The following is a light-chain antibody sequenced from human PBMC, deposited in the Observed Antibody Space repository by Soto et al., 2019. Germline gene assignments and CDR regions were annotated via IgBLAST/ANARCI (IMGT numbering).Light chain of an antibody. CDR2: DVN. CDR1: SSDVGGYNS. Sequence: QSALTQPASVSGSPGESITISCTGTSSDVGGYNSVSWHQQHPGKAPKLLVYDVNNRPSGVSHRFSGSKSGNTASLTISGLQDEDEADYYCASYTSRSTLAFGGGTKLTVL. CDR3: ASYTSRSTLA. J-gene: IGLJ2*01. V-gene: IGLV2-14*03.